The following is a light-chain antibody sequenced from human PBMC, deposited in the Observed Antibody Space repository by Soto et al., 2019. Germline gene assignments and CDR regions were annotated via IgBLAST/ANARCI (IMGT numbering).Light chain of an antibody. V-gene: IGKV3-15*01. CDR1: QNIRSH. Sequence: EIVMTQSPATLSVSPGESATLSCRASQNIRSHLAWYQLRPGQAPRLLIYASSTRATGIPARFRGSGSGTEFTLTISSLQSEDFALYFCQQYNVWPGWTFGQGTKVGVK. CDR3: QQYNVWPGWT. CDR2: ASS. J-gene: IGKJ1*01.